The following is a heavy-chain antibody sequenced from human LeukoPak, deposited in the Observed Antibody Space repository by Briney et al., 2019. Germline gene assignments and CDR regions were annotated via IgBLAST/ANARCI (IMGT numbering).Heavy chain of an antibody. Sequence: PSETLSLTCTVSGGSISTYYWSWIRQPPGKGLEWIGYIFYSGSTNYNPSLKSRVTISVDTSKNQFSLNLSSVTAADTAVYYCARGYYYGSGSYCFDYWGQGTLVTVSS. V-gene: IGHV4-59*01. CDR3: ARGYYYGSGSYCFDY. CDR1: GGSISTYY. D-gene: IGHD3-10*01. J-gene: IGHJ4*02. CDR2: IFYSGST.